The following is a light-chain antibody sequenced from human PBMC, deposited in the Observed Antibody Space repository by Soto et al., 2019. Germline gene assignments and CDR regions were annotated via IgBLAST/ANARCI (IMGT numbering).Light chain of an antibody. CDR2: AAS. CDR1: QSIRNY. J-gene: IGKJ1*01. CDR3: QETYSNTWT. V-gene: IGKV1-39*01. Sequence: DIQMTQSPSSLSASVGDRVTITCRASQSIRNYLSWFQQKPGKAPMLLIHAASTLQSGVPSRFSGSGSGTDFTLTITSLQAEDFATYYCQETYSNTWTFGQGTKVDVK.